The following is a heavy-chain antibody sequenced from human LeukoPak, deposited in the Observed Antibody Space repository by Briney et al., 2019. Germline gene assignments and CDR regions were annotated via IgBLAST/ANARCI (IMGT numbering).Heavy chain of an antibody. CDR2: MNPNSGNT. CDR1: GYTFTSYD. V-gene: IGHV1-8*01. J-gene: IGHJ6*03. CDR3: ARARDILTGNYSYYMDV. D-gene: IGHD3-9*01. Sequence: ASVKVSCKASGYTFTSYDINWVRQATGQGVERMGWMNPNSGNTGYAQKFQGRVTMTRNTSISTAYMALSSLRSEDTAVYYCARARDILTGNYSYYMDVWGKGTTVTISS.